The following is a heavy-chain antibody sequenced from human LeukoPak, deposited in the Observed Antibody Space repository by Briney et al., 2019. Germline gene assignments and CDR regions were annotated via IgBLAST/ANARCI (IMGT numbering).Heavy chain of an antibody. CDR2: IIGSGGST. CDR1: GFTFSSYA. Sequence: GGSLRLSCAASGFTFSSYAMSWVRQAPGKGLEWVSTIIGSGGSTDYADSVKGRFTISRDNSRNTLYLQMISLRAEDTAVYYCAKLAGYFSSRSCCYFDYWGQGTLVTVPS. J-gene: IGHJ4*02. CDR3: AKLAGYFSSRSCCYFDY. D-gene: IGHD2-2*01. V-gene: IGHV3-23*01.